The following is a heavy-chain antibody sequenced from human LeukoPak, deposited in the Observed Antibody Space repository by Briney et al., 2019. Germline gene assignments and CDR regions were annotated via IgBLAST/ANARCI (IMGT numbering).Heavy chain of an antibody. J-gene: IGHJ4*02. V-gene: IGHV4-39*07. CDR1: GGSISSSSHY. D-gene: IGHD3-16*02. CDR2: IYYSGST. CDR3: ARAWGYVWGSYRTEFDY. Sequence: PSETLSLTCTGSGGSISSSSHYWGWIRQPSGKGREWIGSIYYSGSTYYNPSLKSRVTISVDTSKNQFSLKLSPVTAADTAVYYCARAWGYVWGSYRTEFDYWGQGTLVTVSS.